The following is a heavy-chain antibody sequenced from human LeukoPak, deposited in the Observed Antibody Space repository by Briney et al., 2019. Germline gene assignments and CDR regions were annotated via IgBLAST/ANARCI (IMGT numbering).Heavy chain of an antibody. CDR2: IIPIFGTA. CDR1: GYIFTGFY. V-gene: IGHV1-69*05. J-gene: IGHJ4*02. D-gene: IGHD6-19*01. Sequence: GASVKVSCKASGYIFTGFYMHWVRQAPGQGLEWMGGIIPIFGTANYAQKFQGRVTITTDESTSTAYMELSSLRSEDTAVYYCARGQAVAGYYYFDYWGQGTLVTVSS. CDR3: ARGQAVAGYYYFDY.